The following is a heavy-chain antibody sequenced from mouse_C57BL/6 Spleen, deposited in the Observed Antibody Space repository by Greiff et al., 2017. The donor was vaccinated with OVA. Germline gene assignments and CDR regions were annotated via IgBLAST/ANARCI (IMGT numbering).Heavy chain of an antibody. CDR2: IWSGGST. CDR3: ARRGITTVMDY. Sequence: LPPSGPGLVQPSQSLSIPCTVSGFSLTSYGVHWVRQSPVKGLEWLGVIWSGGSTDYHAAFISRLSISKDNSKSQVFFKMNSLQADDTAIYYCARRGITTVMDYWGQGASVTVSS. J-gene: IGHJ4*01. V-gene: IGHV2-2*01. D-gene: IGHD2-4*01. CDR1: GFSLTSYG.